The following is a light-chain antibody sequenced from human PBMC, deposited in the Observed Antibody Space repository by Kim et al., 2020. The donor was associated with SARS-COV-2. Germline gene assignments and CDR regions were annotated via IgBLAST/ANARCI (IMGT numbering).Light chain of an antibody. Sequence: GQSVTISCTGTSSDVGGYNFVSWYQQHPGKAPKLVIYDVRKGPSGVPDRFSGSKSGNTASLTISGLQAEDEADYYCCSYAGNSFYVFGTGTKVTVL. CDR2: DVR. J-gene: IGLJ1*01. CDR3: CSYAGNSFYV. V-gene: IGLV2-11*01. CDR1: SSDVGGYNF.